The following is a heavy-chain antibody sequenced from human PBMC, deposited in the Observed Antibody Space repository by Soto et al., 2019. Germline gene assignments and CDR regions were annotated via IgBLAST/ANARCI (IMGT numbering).Heavy chain of an antibody. Sequence: QVQLVQSGAEVKKPGASVKVSCKASGYTFTGYYMHWVRQAPGQGLEWMGWINPNSGGTNYAQKFQGRVTMTRDTSISTAYMELSRLRSDDTAVYYCATTARDYCTNGVCYRAGYFDYWGQGTLVTVSS. D-gene: IGHD2-8*01. V-gene: IGHV1-2*02. J-gene: IGHJ4*02. CDR3: ATTARDYCTNGVCYRAGYFDY. CDR1: GYTFTGYY. CDR2: INPNSGGT.